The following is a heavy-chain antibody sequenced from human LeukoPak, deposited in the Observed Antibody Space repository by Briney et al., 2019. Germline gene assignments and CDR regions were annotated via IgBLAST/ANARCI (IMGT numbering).Heavy chain of an antibody. J-gene: IGHJ2*01. CDR1: GFTFSSYE. D-gene: IGHD3-22*01. Sequence: PGGSLRLSCAASGFTFSSYEMNWARQAPGKGLEWVSYISSSGSTIYYADSVKGRFTISRDNSKNTLDLQMNSLRPEDTAVYYCAKEAIEVWSHWYFDLWGRGTLVTVSS. CDR2: ISSSGSTI. CDR3: AKEAIEVWSHWYFDL. V-gene: IGHV3-48*03.